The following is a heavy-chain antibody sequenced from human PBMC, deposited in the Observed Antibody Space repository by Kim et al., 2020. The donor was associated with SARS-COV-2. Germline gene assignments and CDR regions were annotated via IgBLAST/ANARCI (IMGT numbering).Heavy chain of an antibody. CDR1: GYSFTSFW. D-gene: IGHD3-10*01. CDR2: IYPGDSDT. CDR3: AKPLRGRGIFDI. J-gene: IGHJ3*02. Sequence: GESLKISCEGSGYSFTSFWIAWVRQMPGKGLEWMGIIYPGDSDTRYSPSFQGQVTISADKSISTAYLEWSNVKASDTAMYYCAKPLRGRGIFDIWGQGIRVTVSS. V-gene: IGHV5-51*01.